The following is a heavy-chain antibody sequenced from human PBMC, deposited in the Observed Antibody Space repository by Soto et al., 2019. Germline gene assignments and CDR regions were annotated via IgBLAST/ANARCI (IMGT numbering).Heavy chain of an antibody. D-gene: IGHD3-22*01. CDR3: ARDQNFFDSSGYYHH. V-gene: IGHV1-18*04. Sequence: QIQLVQSAAEVKKPGASVKVSCKTSGYTFVSYGISWVRQAPGQGLEWMGWISPYNGNTNFAQRFRGRVTLTTDTSTDIVYMDLGSLKSDDTAVYYCARDQNFFDSSGYYHHWGQGTLIPVSS. CDR2: ISPYNGNT. J-gene: IGHJ5*02. CDR1: GYTFVSYG.